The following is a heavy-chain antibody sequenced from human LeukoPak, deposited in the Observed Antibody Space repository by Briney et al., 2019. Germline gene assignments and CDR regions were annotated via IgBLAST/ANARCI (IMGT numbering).Heavy chain of an antibody. D-gene: IGHD3-3*01. V-gene: IGHV3-23*01. CDR1: GFTFSSYA. Sequence: GGSLRLSCAASGFTFSSYAMSWVRQAPSKGLEWVSGISHSGGSTYYADSVKGRFTISRDNSKNTLYLQMNSLRAEDTAVYYCARTYYDFWSGYYDYGMDVWGQGTTVTVSS. CDR3: ARTYYDFWSGYYDYGMDV. J-gene: IGHJ6*02. CDR2: ISHSGGST.